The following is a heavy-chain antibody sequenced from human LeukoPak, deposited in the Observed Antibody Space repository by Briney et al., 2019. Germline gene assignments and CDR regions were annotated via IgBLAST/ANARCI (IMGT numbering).Heavy chain of an antibody. D-gene: IGHD4-17*01. CDR2: IYYSGST. J-gene: IGHJ4*02. Sequence: SETLSLTCTASGGSVSSGSYYWGWIRQPPGKGLEWIGYIYYSGSTNYNPSLKSRVTISVDTSKNQFSLKLSSVTAADTAVYYCARTFGSGDLDYWGQGTLVTVSS. CDR1: GGSVSSGSYY. V-gene: IGHV4-61*01. CDR3: ARTFGSGDLDY.